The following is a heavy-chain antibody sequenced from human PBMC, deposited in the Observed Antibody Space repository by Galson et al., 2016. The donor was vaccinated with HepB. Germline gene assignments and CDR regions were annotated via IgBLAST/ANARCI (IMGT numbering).Heavy chain of an antibody. CDR1: GFSLSTTGVR. CDR3: HYYDTSGYQGVVDY. CDR2: IDWDDDK. V-gene: IGHV2-70*04. J-gene: IGHJ4*02. Sequence: PALVTPPQTLTLTCTFSGFSLSTTGVRVSWIRQSPGKALEWLARIDWDDDKFYSASLATRLTISKDTSKNQVVLTMTNMDPVDTATYYCHYYDTSGYQGVVDYWGQGTLVTVSS. D-gene: IGHD3-22*01.